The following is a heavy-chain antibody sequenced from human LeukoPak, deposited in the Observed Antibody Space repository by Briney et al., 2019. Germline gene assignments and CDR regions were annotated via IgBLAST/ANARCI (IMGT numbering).Heavy chain of an antibody. CDR1: GFTFSTYW. J-gene: IGHJ4*02. CDR2: IKEDESAK. Sequence: PGGSLRLSCAASGFTFSTYWMAWVRQAPGKGLEWVANIKEDESAKHQVDSVKGRFTISRDNAQNSVYLQMSSLRGEDTAVYYCARDVGGSLDYWGQGTLVTVSS. CDR3: ARDVGGSLDY. V-gene: IGHV3-7*01. D-gene: IGHD1-26*01.